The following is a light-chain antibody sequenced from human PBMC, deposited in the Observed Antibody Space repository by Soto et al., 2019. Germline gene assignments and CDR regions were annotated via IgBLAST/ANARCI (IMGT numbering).Light chain of an antibody. J-gene: IGKJ1*01. V-gene: IGKV1-17*01. CDR3: LQHNTYPRT. CDR2: GAS. Sequence: DVQMTQSPSSLSASVGDRVTITCRARQGVTNDLGWYQQKPGKAPKRLIYGASTLQSGAPSRFSGSGYGTAVTPTISSQQPEDVATYFWLQHNTYPRTFGQGTKVEIK. CDR1: QGVTND.